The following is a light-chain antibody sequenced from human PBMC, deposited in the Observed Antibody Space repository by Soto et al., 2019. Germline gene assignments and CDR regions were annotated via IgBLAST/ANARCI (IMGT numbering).Light chain of an antibody. CDR2: NDD. CDR1: SSNIGSHT. Sequence: QLVLTQPPSASGTPGQRVTISCSGSSSNIGSHTVNWYQQLPGTAPKLLMYNDDQRPSGVPDRFSGSKSGSSASLAISGLQSEDEADYSCAAWDDSLNGVVFGGGTKVTVL. V-gene: IGLV1-44*01. CDR3: AAWDDSLNGVV. J-gene: IGLJ2*01.